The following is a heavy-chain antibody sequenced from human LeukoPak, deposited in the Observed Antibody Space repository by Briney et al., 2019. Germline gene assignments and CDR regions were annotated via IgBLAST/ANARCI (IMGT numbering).Heavy chain of an antibody. J-gene: IGHJ4*02. CDR1: GYTFTVYF. V-gene: IGHV1-2*02. CDR2: INPDRGGT. D-gene: IGHD6-13*01. Sequence: ASVKVSCKASGYTFTVYFMHWVRQAPGQGLVWMGWINPDRGGTAYAQKFQGRVTMTRDPSISTAYMELSRLRSDDTAVYYCARVVDSSSRYYFDYWGQGTLVTVSS. CDR3: ARVVDSSSRYYFDY.